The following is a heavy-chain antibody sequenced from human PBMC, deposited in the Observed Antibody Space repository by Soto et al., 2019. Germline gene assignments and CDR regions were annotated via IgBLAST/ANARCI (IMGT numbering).Heavy chain of an antibody. Sequence: SQTLSLTCAISGDSVSDNSGAWNWIRQSLSRGLEWLGRTYYRSKWFYDYAASVKTRITINPDTSKNQFSLQLNSVTPEDTAVYYCTRDRAVAGTYYYGMDVWGQGTTVTVSS. CDR1: GDSVSDNSGA. D-gene: IGHD6-19*01. V-gene: IGHV6-1*01. CDR2: TYYRSKWFY. CDR3: TRDRAVAGTYYYGMDV. J-gene: IGHJ6*02.